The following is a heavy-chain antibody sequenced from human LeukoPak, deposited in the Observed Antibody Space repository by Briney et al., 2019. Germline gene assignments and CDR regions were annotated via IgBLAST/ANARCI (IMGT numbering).Heavy chain of an antibody. J-gene: IGHJ6*02. Sequence: GGSLRLSCAASGFTFSSYAMHWVRQAPGKGLEWVAVISYDGSNKYYADSVKGRFTISRDNSKNTLYLQMNSLRAEDTAVYYCARGPYSSSWYRNSYYYYGMDVWGQGTTVTVSS. CDR2: ISYDGSNK. D-gene: IGHD6-13*01. V-gene: IGHV3-30*04. CDR1: GFTFSSYA. CDR3: ARGPYSSSWYRNSYYYYGMDV.